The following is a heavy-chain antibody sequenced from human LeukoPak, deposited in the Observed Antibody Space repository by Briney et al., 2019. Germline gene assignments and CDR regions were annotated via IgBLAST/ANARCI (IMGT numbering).Heavy chain of an antibody. D-gene: IGHD2-2*01. Sequence: ASVTVSCKASGYTFTSYYMHWVRQAPGQGLEWMGIINPSGGSTSYAQKFQGRVTMTRDTSTSTVYMELSSLRSEDTAVYYRARDCSSTSCYQAAFDYWGQGTLVTVSS. V-gene: IGHV1-46*01. CDR2: INPSGGST. CDR3: ARDCSSTSCYQAAFDY. J-gene: IGHJ4*02. CDR1: GYTFTSYY.